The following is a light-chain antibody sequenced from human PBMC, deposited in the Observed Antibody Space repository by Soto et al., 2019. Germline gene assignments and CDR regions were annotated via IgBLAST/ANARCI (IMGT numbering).Light chain of an antibody. V-gene: IGLV2-14*01. J-gene: IGLJ1*01. Sequence: QSALTQPASVSGSPGQSITISCTGTNSDGGGYNYVSWYQQQSGKAPKLMIHEVSNRPSGVSNRFSGSKSGNTASLTISGLQAEDEADYYCSSYTSSRAYVFGIGTKVTVL. CDR2: EVS. CDR3: SSYTSSRAYV. CDR1: NSDGGGYNY.